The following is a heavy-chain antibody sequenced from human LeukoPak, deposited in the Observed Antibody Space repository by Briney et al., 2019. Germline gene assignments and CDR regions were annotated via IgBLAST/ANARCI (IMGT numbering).Heavy chain of an antibody. CDR2: ISAYNVNT. V-gene: IGHV1-18*04. CDR1: GYTFTSYG. CDR3: ARDPLTMYYYGSGSYSDYYYYGMDV. J-gene: IGHJ6*04. D-gene: IGHD3-10*01. Sequence: ASVKVSCKASGYTFTSYGISWVRQAPGQGLEWMGWISAYNVNTNYAQKLQGRVTMTTDTSTSTAYMELRSLRSDDTAVYYCARDPLTMYYYGSGSYSDYYYYGMDVWGKGTTVTVSS.